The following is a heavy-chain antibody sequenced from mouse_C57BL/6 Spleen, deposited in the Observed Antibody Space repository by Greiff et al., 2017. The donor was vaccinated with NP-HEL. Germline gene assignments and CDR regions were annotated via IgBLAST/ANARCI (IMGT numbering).Heavy chain of an antibody. CDR3: ARPSNYYFYSMDY. V-gene: IGHV5-17*01. Sequence: EVKLVESGGGLVKPGGSLKLSCAASGFTFSDYGMHWVRQAPEKGLEWVAYISSSSSTNYYADTVKGRFTIPRDNAENTLFLQMTSLRSEDSAMYYCARPSNYYFYSMDYWGQGTSVTVSS. CDR2: ISSSSSTN. CDR1: GFTFSDYG. D-gene: IGHD2-5*01. J-gene: IGHJ4*01.